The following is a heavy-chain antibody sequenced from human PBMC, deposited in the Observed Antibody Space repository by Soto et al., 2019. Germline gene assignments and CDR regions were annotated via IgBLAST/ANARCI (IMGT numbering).Heavy chain of an antibody. CDR1: GGSISSGGYY. D-gene: IGHD6-13*01. CDR3: ARDRDSSWYYFDY. Sequence: PSETLSLTCNVSGGSISSGGYYWTWIRQHPGKGLEWIGNIHHSGSTFYNPSLKSRVTISVDTSKNQFSLKLSSVTAADTAVYYCARDRDSSWYYFDYWGQGTLVTVSS. J-gene: IGHJ4*02. V-gene: IGHV4-31*03. CDR2: IHHSGST.